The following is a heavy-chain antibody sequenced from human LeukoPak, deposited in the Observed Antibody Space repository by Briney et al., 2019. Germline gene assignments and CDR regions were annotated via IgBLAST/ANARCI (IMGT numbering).Heavy chain of an antibody. V-gene: IGHV3-23*01. Sequence: PGGSLRLSCAASGFTFSSYAMSWVRQAPGKGLEWVSAISGSGGSTYYADSVKGRFTISRDNSKNTLYLQMNSLRAEDTAVYYCAKTRRIVVVIRDNWFDPWGQGTLVTVSS. CDR2: ISGSGGST. CDR3: AKTRRIVVVIRDNWFDP. CDR1: GFTFSSYA. J-gene: IGHJ5*02. D-gene: IGHD3-22*01.